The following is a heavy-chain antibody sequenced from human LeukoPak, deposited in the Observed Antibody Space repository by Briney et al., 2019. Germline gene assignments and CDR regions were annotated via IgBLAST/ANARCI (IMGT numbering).Heavy chain of an antibody. D-gene: IGHD3-10*01. V-gene: IGHV1-2*02. Sequence: ASVKVSCKASGYTFTSYDINWVRQATGQGLEWMGWINPNSGGTNYAQKFQGRVTMTRDTSISTAYMELSRLRSDDTAVYYCARRYGSGSNDYWGQGTLVTVSS. J-gene: IGHJ4*02. CDR3: ARRYGSGSNDY. CDR2: INPNSGGT. CDR1: GYTFTSYD.